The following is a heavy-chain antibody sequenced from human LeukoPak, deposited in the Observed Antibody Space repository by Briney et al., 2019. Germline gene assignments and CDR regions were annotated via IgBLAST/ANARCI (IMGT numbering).Heavy chain of an antibody. CDR3: ARVDFRSGYSPCYFDH. V-gene: IGHV4-39*07. Sequence: SETLSLTCTVSGGSIRTSSYYWGWIRQPPGKGLEWIGSIYYSGSTYYNPSLKSRVTISVDTSKNQFSLKLSSVTAADTAVYYYARVDFRSGYSPCYFDHWGQGTLVTVSS. D-gene: IGHD3-3*01. J-gene: IGHJ4*02. CDR2: IYYSGST. CDR1: GGSIRTSSYY.